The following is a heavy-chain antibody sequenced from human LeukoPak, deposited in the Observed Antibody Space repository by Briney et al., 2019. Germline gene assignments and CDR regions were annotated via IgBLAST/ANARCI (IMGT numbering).Heavy chain of an antibody. D-gene: IGHD3-10*01. CDR1: GFTFSSYG. CDR2: ISGSGGST. CDR3: ARAVPMVRGVVSAADYMDV. V-gene: IGHV3-23*01. J-gene: IGHJ6*03. Sequence: PGGTLRLSCAASGFTFSSYGMSWVRQAPGKGLEWVSAISGSGGSTYYADSVKGRFTISRDNAKNSLYLQMNSLRAEDTAVYYCARAVPMVRGVVSAADYMDVWGKGTTVTISS.